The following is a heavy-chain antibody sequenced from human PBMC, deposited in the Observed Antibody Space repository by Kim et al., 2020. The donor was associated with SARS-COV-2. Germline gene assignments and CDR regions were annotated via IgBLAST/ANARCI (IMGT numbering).Heavy chain of an antibody. J-gene: IGHJ4*02. CDR1: GGSFSGYY. CDR3: AGTRRGGGDYFDY. Sequence: SETLSLTCAVYGGSFSGYYWSWIRQPPGKGLEWIGEINHSGSTNYNPSLKSLVTISVDTYKNQFSLKLSSVTAADTAVYYCAGTRRGGGDYFDYWGQGTLVSFSS. V-gene: IGHV4-34*01. CDR2: INHSGST. D-gene: IGHD3-16*01.